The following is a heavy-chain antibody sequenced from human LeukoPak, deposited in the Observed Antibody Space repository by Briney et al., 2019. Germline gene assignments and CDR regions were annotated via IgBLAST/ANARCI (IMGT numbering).Heavy chain of an antibody. J-gene: IGHJ4*02. CDR2: IYPGDSDT. CDR3: ARSKYSTSWQYYFDY. V-gene: IGHV5-51*01. D-gene: IGHD6-13*01. CDR1: GYSFTSYW. Sequence: GESLKISCKGSGYSFTSYWIGWVRQMPGKGLEWMGIIYPGDSDTRYSPSFKGQVTMLVDKSISTAYLQWSSLKASDTAMYYCARSKYSTSWQYYFDYWGQGTLVTVSS.